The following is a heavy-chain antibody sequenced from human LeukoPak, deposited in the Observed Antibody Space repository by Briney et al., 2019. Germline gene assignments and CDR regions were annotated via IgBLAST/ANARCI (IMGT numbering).Heavy chain of an antibody. CDR2: IKGDGSST. V-gene: IGHV3-74*01. CDR1: GFTFSNYW. J-gene: IGHJ4*02. D-gene: IGHD2-2*01. CDR3: ARGEYHPDY. Sequence: GGSLRLSCATSGFTFSNYWMHWVRQVPGKGLVWVSRIKGDGSSTRNADSVEGRFTISRDNAKNTLYLQMNSLRAEDTAVYYCARGEYHPDYWGQGTLVTVSS.